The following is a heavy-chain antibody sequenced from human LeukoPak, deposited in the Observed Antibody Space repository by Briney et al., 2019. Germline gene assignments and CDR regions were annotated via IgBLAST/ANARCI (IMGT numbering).Heavy chain of an antibody. J-gene: IGHJ4*02. CDR3: ARDPSNSGYDYLYYFDY. Sequence: ASVKVSCKASGYAFTGYYMHWVRQAPGQGLEWMGWINPDNGGTNYAQKFQGRVTMTRDMSISTAYMELSRLRSDDTAVYYCARDPSNSGYDYLYYFDYWGQGTLVTVSS. D-gene: IGHD5-12*01. CDR1: GYAFTGYY. V-gene: IGHV1-2*02. CDR2: INPDNGGT.